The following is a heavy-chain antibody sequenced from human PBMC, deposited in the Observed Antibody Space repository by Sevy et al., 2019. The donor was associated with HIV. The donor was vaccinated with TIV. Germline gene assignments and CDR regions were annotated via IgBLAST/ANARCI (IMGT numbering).Heavy chain of an antibody. CDR1: GYTFTGYY. CDR3: ARDYFVVVVAATGNRFDY. CDR2: INPNSGGT. V-gene: IGHV1-2*02. J-gene: IGHJ4*02. D-gene: IGHD2-15*01. Sequence: ASVKVSCKASGYTFTGYYMHWVRQAPGQGLEWMGWINPNSGGTNYAQKFQGRVTMTRDTSISTAYMELSRLRSDDTAVYYCARDYFVVVVAATGNRFDYWGQGTLVTVSS.